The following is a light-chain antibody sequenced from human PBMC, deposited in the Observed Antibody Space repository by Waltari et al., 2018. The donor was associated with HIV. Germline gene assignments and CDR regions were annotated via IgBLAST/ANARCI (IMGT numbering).Light chain of an antibody. V-gene: IGLV1-44*01. CDR1: SSNIGRDT. Sequence: QSVLTQPPSASGTPGQRVPISCSGGSSNIGRDTVNWYQPLPGTAPKLLIYNNNRRPSGVPDRFSGSKSGTSASRAISGLQSEDEADYYCASWDGSLNGWVFGGGTKLTVL. J-gene: IGLJ3*02. CDR2: NNN. CDR3: ASWDGSLNGWV.